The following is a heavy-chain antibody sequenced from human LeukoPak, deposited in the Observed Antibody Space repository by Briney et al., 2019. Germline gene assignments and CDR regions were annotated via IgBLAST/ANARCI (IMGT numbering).Heavy chain of an antibody. J-gene: IGHJ4*02. CDR2: IYYSGST. CDR1: GGSISSSSYY. Sequence: PSETLSLTCTVSGGSISSSSYYWGRIRQPPGKGLEWIGSIYYSGSTYYNPSLKSRVTISVDTSKNQFSLKLSSVTAADTAVYYCARGKKTKGNWLELNPPHFDYWGQGTLVTVSS. D-gene: IGHD1-7*01. V-gene: IGHV4-39*07. CDR3: ARGKKTKGNWLELNPPHFDY.